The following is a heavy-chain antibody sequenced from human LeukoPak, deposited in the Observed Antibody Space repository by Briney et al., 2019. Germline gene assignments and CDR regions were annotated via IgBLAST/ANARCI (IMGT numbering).Heavy chain of an antibody. CDR2: FDPDDGET. CDR1: GYTLTKLS. Sequence: ASVKVSCKVSGYTLTKLSMHWVRQAPGKGLEWMGGFDPDDGETIYAQKFQGRVTITKDTSTDTAYMELSSLRSEDTAVYYCATRSEAVADPNDAFDIWGQGTMVTVSS. J-gene: IGHJ3*02. CDR3: ATRSEAVADPNDAFDI. V-gene: IGHV1-24*01. D-gene: IGHD6-19*01.